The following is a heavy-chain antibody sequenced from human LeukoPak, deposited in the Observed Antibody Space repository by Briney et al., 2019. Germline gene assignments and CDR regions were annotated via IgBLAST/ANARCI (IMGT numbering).Heavy chain of an antibody. Sequence: PGGSLRLSCTASGFTFMNYNMDWVRQAPGKGLEWVSSISSSSSYIYYADSVKGRFTISRDNAKNSLYLQMNSLRAEDTAVYYCAREASNLRFLEWLLSPSDYWGQGTLVTVSS. D-gene: IGHD3-3*01. V-gene: IGHV3-21*01. CDR3: AREASNLRFLEWLLSPSDY. CDR2: ISSSSSYI. J-gene: IGHJ4*02. CDR1: GFTFMNYN.